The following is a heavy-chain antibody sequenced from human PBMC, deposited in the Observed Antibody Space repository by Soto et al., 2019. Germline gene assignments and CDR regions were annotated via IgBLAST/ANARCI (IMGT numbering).Heavy chain of an antibody. V-gene: IGHV3-21*01. J-gene: IGHJ5*02. Sequence: GGSLRLSCAASGFTCSSYSMNWVRQAPGKGLEWVSSISSSSSYIYYADSVKGRFTISRDNAKNSLYLQMNSLRAEDTAVYYCARDRVVVVPAGQFDPWGQGTLVTVSS. D-gene: IGHD2-2*01. CDR1: GFTCSSYS. CDR2: ISSSSSYI. CDR3: ARDRVVVVPAGQFDP.